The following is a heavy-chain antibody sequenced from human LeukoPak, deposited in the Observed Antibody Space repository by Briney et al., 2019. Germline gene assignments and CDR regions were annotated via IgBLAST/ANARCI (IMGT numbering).Heavy chain of an antibody. Sequence: SSETLSLTCTVSGGSISSYYWSWIRQPPGKGLEWIGYIYYSGSTNYSPSLKSRVTISVDTSKNQFSLKLSSVTAADTAVYYCARGHDSSGYGRDWFDPWGQGTLVTVSS. V-gene: IGHV4-59*01. CDR1: GGSISSYY. D-gene: IGHD3-22*01. CDR2: IYYSGST. J-gene: IGHJ5*02. CDR3: ARGHDSSGYGRDWFDP.